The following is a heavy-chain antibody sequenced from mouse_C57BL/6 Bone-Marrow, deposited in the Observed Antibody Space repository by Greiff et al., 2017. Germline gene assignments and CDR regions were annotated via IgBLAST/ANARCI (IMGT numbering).Heavy chain of an antibody. Sequence: VQLQQSGPELVKPGASVKISCKASGYSFTGYYMNWVKQSPEKSLEWIGEINPSTGATTYNQKFKAKATLTVDKSSSTAYIQLKRLTSEDSAVYCGAFYYGNPLFAYWGQGTLVTVSA. CDR1: GYSFTGYY. CDR3: AFYYGNPLFAY. J-gene: IGHJ3*01. CDR2: INPSTGAT. D-gene: IGHD2-1*01. V-gene: IGHV1-42*01.